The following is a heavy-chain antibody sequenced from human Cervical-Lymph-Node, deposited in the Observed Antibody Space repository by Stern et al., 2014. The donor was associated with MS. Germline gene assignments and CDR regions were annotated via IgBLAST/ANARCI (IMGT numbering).Heavy chain of an antibody. Sequence: QVQLQESGPGLVKPSQTLSLTRTVSGGSISSGDYYWSWIRQRPGMGLEWIGYISSRGSTYYNPSLKSRFTISVDTSKNQFSLKLNSVTAADPAVYYCARAGDYYTMDVWGQGTTVTVSS. CDR1: GGSISSGDYY. CDR2: ISSRGST. CDR3: ARAGDYYTMDV. V-gene: IGHV4-31*03. J-gene: IGHJ6*02. D-gene: IGHD1-1*01.